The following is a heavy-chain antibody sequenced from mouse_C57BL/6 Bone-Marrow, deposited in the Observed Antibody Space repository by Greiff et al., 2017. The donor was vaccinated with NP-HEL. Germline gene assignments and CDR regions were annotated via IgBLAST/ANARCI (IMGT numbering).Heavy chain of an antibody. J-gene: IGHJ4*01. Sequence: QVQLQQPGAELVKPGASVKLSCKASGYTFTSYWMHWVKQRPGQGLEWIGMFHPNSGGTNYNEKFKGKATLTVDKSSSTAYMQLSSLTSEDSAVYYCARHYGSSYPYYYAMDYWGQGTSVTVSS. CDR1: GYTFTSYW. CDR3: ARHYGSSYPYYYAMDY. CDR2: FHPNSGGT. V-gene: IGHV1-64*01. D-gene: IGHD1-1*01.